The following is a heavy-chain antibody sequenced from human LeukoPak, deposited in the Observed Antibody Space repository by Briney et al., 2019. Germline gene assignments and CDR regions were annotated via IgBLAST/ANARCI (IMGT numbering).Heavy chain of an antibody. Sequence: GGSLRLSCAASGFTFSSYAMHWVRQAPGKGLEWVAVISYDGSNKYYADSVKGRFTISRDNSKNTLYLQMNSLRAEDTAVYYCARDREASGYSSSWDYWGQGTLVTVSS. J-gene: IGHJ4*02. CDR2: ISYDGSNK. CDR1: GFTFSSYA. D-gene: IGHD6-13*01. V-gene: IGHV3-30-3*01. CDR3: ARDREASGYSSSWDY.